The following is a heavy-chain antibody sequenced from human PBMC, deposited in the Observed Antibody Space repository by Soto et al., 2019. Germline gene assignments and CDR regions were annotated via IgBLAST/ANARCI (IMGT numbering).Heavy chain of an antibody. CDR3: ARDLAVAVAFDI. Sequence: GGSLRLSCAASGFTFSDYYMSWIRQAPGKGLEWVSYISSSGSIINYADSVKGRFTISRDNAKNSLYLQMNSLRAEDTAVYYCARDLAVAVAFDIWGQGTMVTVSS. J-gene: IGHJ3*02. D-gene: IGHD6-19*01. V-gene: IGHV3-11*04. CDR2: ISSSGSII. CDR1: GFTFSDYY.